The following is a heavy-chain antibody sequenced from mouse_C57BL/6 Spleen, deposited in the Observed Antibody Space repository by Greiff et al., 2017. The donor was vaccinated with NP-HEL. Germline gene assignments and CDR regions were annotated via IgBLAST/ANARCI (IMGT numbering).Heavy chain of an antibody. J-gene: IGHJ2*01. CDR3: VRDQGVFDY. Sequence: EVMLVESGGGLVQPKGSLKLSCAASGFSFNTYAMNWVRQAPGKGLEWVARIRSKSNNYATYYADSVKDRFTISRDDSESMLYLQMNNLKTEDTAMYYCVRDQGVFDYWGQGTTLTVSS. CDR2: IRSKSNNYAT. CDR1: GFSFNTYA. V-gene: IGHV10-1*01.